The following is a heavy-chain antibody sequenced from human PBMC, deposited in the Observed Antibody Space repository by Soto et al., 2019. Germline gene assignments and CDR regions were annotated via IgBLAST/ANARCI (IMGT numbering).Heavy chain of an antibody. CDR2: IYWDDDK. V-gene: IGHV2-5*02. Sequence: QITLKESGPTLVKPTQTLTLTCTFSGFSLSTSGVGVGWIRQPPGKALEWLALIYWDDDKRYSPSLKSRLTITKHTSKNQVVLTMTNMDPVDTATYYCAHSIAAAAHDYWGQGTLVTVSS. J-gene: IGHJ4*02. CDR3: AHSIAAAAHDY. D-gene: IGHD6-13*01. CDR1: GFSLSTSGVG.